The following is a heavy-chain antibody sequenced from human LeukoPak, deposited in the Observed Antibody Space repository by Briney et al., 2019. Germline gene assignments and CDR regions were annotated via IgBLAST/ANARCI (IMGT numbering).Heavy chain of an antibody. CDR2: ISFDGKNK. CDR3: ARETHGALDL. D-gene: IGHD2-8*01. V-gene: IGHV3-30*04. J-gene: IGHJ3*01. CDR1: GFSISGDA. Sequence: GGSLRLSCTASGFSISGDAMHWVRQAPGKGLQWVADISFDGKNKYYADSVKGRFTISRDNFKNTLYLQMNSLRTDDTALFYCARETHGALDLWGPGTLVTVSS.